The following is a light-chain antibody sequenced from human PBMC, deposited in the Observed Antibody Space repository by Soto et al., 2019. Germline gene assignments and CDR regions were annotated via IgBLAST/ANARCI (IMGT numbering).Light chain of an antibody. CDR1: SSNIGAGYD. CDR3: QSYDSSLSGVL. CDR2: GNN. Sequence: QSVLTQPPSVSGAPGQRVTISCTGSSSNIGAGYDVHWYQQLPGTAPKLLISGNNNRPSGVPDRFSGSQSGSSASLAITGLQAEDEADYYCQSYDSSLSGVLFGGGTKLTVL. V-gene: IGLV1-40*01. J-gene: IGLJ2*01.